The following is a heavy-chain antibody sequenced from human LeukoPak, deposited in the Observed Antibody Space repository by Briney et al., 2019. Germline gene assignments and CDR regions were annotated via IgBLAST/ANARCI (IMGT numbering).Heavy chain of an antibody. CDR3: ARGPFYGDYYYYYGMDV. CDR1: GVSISSGDYY. V-gene: IGHV4-30-4*01. J-gene: IGHJ6*04. CDR2: IYYSGST. Sequence: SQTLSLTCTVSGVSISSGDYYWGWIRQPPGKGLEWIGYIYYSGSTYYNPSLKSRVTISVDTSKNQFSLKLSSVTAADTAVYYCARGPFYGDYYYYYGMDVWGKGTTVTVSS. D-gene: IGHD4-17*01.